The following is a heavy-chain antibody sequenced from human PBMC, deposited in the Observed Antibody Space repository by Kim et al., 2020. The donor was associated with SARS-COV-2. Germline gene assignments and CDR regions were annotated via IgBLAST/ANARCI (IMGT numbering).Heavy chain of an antibody. J-gene: IGHJ4*02. CDR1: GYSFTSYW. CDR3: ARLYSGITIFGVVIAQYEY. D-gene: IGHD3-3*01. V-gene: IGHV5-51*01. CDR2: IYPGDSDT. Sequence: GESLKISCKGSGYSFTSYWIGWVRQMPGKGLEWMWIIYPGDSDTRYSPSFQGQVTISADKSISTAYLQWSSLKASDTAMYYCARLYSGITIFGVVIAQYEYCGQGTLVAASS.